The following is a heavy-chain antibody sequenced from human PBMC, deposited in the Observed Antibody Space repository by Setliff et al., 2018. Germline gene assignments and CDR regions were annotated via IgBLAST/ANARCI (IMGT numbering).Heavy chain of an antibody. J-gene: IGHJ4*02. Sequence: SETLSLTFTVSGASLSSGSYYWSWIRQPAGKGLEWIGSFSYSGNPHYHPSLRSRVTISGDTSKKQFSLKMNSVTAADTAVYYCASHVVMELRGLESDDTAVYYCSRLVRFCLRTSCQRLSGGEFWGQGTLVTVSS. CDR1: GASLSSGSYY. V-gene: IGHV4-39*07. CDR2: FSYSGNP. D-gene: IGHD1-7*01. CDR3: ASHVVMELRGLESDDTAVYYCSRLVRFCLRTSCQRLSGGEF.